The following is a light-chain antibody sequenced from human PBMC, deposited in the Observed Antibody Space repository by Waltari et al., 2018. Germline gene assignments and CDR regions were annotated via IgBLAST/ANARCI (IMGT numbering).Light chain of an antibody. V-gene: IGLV2-11*01. CDR2: DVN. J-gene: IGLJ1*01. Sequence: QSALAQPRSVSGSPGQSVTISCTGSRSNVGGYTYVSWYQQYPGQAPKLMLYDVNKRPSGVPHRFSGSKSGDTASLTISGLQAEDEADYYCCSYAGSYTYVFGTGTKVTV. CDR1: RSNVGGYTY. CDR3: CSYAGSYTYV.